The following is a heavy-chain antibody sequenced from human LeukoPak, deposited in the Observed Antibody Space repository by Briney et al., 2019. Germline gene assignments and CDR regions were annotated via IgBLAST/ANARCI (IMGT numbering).Heavy chain of an antibody. J-gene: IGHJ4*02. Sequence: WASVKVSCKASGYTFTSYGISWVRQAPGQGLEWMGWISAYNGNTNYAQKLQGRVTMTTDTSTSTAYMELRSLRSDDTAVYYCARDLGIEYSSGWMPDYWGQGTLVTVSS. CDR3: ARDLGIEYSSGWMPDY. CDR1: GYTFTSYG. V-gene: IGHV1-18*01. D-gene: IGHD6-19*01. CDR2: ISAYNGNT.